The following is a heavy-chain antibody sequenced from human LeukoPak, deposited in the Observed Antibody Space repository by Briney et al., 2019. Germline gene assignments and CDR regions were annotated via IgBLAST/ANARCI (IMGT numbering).Heavy chain of an antibody. CDR3: ARGLPSGSYYLGENWFDP. D-gene: IGHD3-10*01. CDR2: IIPILGIA. Sequence: SVKVSCTASGGTFSSYAISWVRQAPGQGLEWMGRIIPILGIANYAQKFQGRVTITADKSTSTAYMELSSLRSEDTAVYYCARGLPSGSYYLGENWFDPWGQGTLVTVSS. V-gene: IGHV1-69*04. CDR1: GGTFSSYA. J-gene: IGHJ5*02.